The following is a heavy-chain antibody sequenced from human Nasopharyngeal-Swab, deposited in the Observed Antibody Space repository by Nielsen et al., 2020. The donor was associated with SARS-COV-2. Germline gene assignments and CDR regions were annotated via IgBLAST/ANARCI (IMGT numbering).Heavy chain of an antibody. D-gene: IGHD1-14*01. CDR3: TRGLTGHIVQWNPSPY. J-gene: IGHJ4*02. Sequence: GKSLKISCAASGFSITTYGMTWVRQAPGKGLEWISGISELGTGIYYADSVWGRFTISRDTSKNTVYLQMNTLRADDTALYFCTRGLTGHIVQWNPSPYWGQGTLVTVSS. CDR2: ISELGTGI. V-gene: IGHV3-23*01. CDR1: GFSITTYG.